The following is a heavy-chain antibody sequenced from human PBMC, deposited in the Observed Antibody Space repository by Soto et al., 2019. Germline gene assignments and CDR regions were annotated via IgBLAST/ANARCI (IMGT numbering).Heavy chain of an antibody. CDR3: ARSEMGAISGLSFRL. J-gene: IGHJ1*01. Sequence: SGPTLVNPTQTLTLTCTFSGFSFSTTKMCVGWIRQPPGKALEWLALIYWDDDKRYSPSLKSRLTITKDTSRNQVVLTLTNMDPMDTATYFCARSEMGAISGLSFRLWGQGTLVTVSS. CDR1: GFSFSTTKMC. D-gene: IGHD3-3*02. CDR2: IYWDDDK. V-gene: IGHV2-5*02.